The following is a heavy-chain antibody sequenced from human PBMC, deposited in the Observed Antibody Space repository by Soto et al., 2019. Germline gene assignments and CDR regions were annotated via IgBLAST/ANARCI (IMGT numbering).Heavy chain of an antibody. D-gene: IGHD2-8*02. CDR1: GGSISSGGYY. CDR3: ARGMTPPGAPAWYYFDS. Sequence: SETLSLTCTVSGGSISSGGYYWNWIRQHPGKGLEWIGYSYFSGNTYYNPSLKSRVTISVDTSKNQFSLRLTSVTAADTALYYCARGMTPPGAPAWYYFDSWGQGTLVTVSS. V-gene: IGHV4-31*03. J-gene: IGHJ4*02. CDR2: SYFSGNT.